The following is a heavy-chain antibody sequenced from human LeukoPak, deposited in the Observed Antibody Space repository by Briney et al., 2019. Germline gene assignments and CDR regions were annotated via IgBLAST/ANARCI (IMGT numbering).Heavy chain of an antibody. Sequence: GESLRISCKGSGYSFTSYWISWVRQMPGKGLEWMGRIDPSDSHINYSPSFQGHVTISADESISTAYLQWSSLKASDTAMYYCARRLQRHFDYWGQGTLVTVSS. V-gene: IGHV5-10-1*01. CDR1: GYSFTSYW. CDR3: ARRLQRHFDY. D-gene: IGHD2-15*01. CDR2: IDPSDSHI. J-gene: IGHJ4*02.